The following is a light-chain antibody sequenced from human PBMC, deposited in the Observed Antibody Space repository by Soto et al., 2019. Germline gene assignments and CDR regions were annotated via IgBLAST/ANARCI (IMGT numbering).Light chain of an antibody. CDR3: ASWDDSLNGVV. CDR2: SNN. Sequence: QSVLTQPPSASGTPGQRVTISCSGSTSNIGRNTANWYQQLPGTAPKLLIYSNNQRPSGVPDRFSGSMSGTAASLAISGPQSEDEADYYCASWDDSLNGVVFGGGTKRTVL. V-gene: IGLV1-44*01. CDR1: TSNIGRNT. J-gene: IGLJ2*01.